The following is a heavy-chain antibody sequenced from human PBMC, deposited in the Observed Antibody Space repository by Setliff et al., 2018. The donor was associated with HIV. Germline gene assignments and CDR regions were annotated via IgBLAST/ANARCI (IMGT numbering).Heavy chain of an antibody. CDR1: GFLFHTYW. Sequence: LRLSCAASGFLFHTYWMSWVRQAPGKGLEWVANIKEDGSEKYYVDSVKGRFTISRDNAENSLYLQMNSLTAEDTAVYYCAKDRRYYYGSGSYAAETWGQGTLVTVSS. V-gene: IGHV3-7*05. CDR2: IKEDGSEK. J-gene: IGHJ5*02. D-gene: IGHD3-10*01. CDR3: AKDRRYYYGSGSYAAET.